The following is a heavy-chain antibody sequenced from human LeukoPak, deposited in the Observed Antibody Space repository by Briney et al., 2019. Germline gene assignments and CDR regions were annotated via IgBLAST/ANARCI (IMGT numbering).Heavy chain of an antibody. V-gene: IGHV3-30*04. CDR1: GFTFSSYA. D-gene: IGHD5-18*01. J-gene: IGHJ4*02. Sequence: PGGSLRLSCAASGFTFSSYAMHWVRQAPGKRLEWVAVISYDGSNKYYADSVKGRFTISRDNSKNTLYLQMNSLRAEDTAVYYCAKDSRYGYRWDYDYWGQGTPVTVSS. CDR2: ISYDGSNK. CDR3: AKDSRYGYRWDYDY.